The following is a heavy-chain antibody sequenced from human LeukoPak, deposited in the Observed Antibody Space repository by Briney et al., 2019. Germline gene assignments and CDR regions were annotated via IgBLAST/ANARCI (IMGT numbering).Heavy chain of an antibody. Sequence: ETLSLTCTVSGGSISSGGYYWSWIRQAPGKGLEWVAHIKQDGSDTYYVDSVKGRFTISRDNAKNSLYLQMNSLRAEDTAVYYCARDLGGSYSDAFDIWGQGTMVTVSS. CDR2: IKQDGSDT. J-gene: IGHJ3*02. CDR3: ARDLGGSYSDAFDI. D-gene: IGHD1-26*01. CDR1: GGSISSGGYY. V-gene: IGHV3-7*01.